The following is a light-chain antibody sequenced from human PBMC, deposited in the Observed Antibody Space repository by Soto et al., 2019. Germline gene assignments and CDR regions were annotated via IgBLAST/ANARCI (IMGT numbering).Light chain of an antibody. CDR3: QSYDTSLSEV. J-gene: IGLJ3*02. CDR2: GNN. CDR1: SSNIGAGYD. Sequence: QSVLTQPPSVSGAPGQRGTISCTGNSSNIGAGYDVHWYQQLPGTAPKLLIYGNNNRPSGVPDRFFGSKSGTSASLAITGLQAEDEAGYYCQSYDTSLSEVFGGGTKVTVL. V-gene: IGLV1-40*01.